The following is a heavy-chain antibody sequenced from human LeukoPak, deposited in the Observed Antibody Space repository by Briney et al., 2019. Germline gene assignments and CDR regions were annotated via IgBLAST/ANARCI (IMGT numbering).Heavy chain of an antibody. Sequence: GGSLRLSCAASGFTFSSYAMSWVRQAPGKGLEWVSAISGSGGSTYYADSVKGRFTISRDNSKNTLYLQMNSLRAEDTAVYYCARNWVYYDFWSAPDDAFDIWGQGTMVTVSS. V-gene: IGHV3-23*01. CDR3: ARNWVYYDFWSAPDDAFDI. CDR1: GFTFSSYA. D-gene: IGHD3-3*01. CDR2: ISGSGGST. J-gene: IGHJ3*02.